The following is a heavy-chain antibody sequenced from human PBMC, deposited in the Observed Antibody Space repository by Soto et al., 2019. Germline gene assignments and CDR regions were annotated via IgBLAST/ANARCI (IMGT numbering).Heavy chain of an antibody. V-gene: IGHV4-4*02. CDR3: ARVSASSMLRGGVIN. CDR1: DGSISSDNW. Sequence: PSETLSLTCALPDGSISSDNWWSWVRQPPGKGLEWIGEIYHSGNTNYNPSLKSRVTISVDKSKNQFSLKVTSVTAADTALYYCARVSASSMLRGGVINWGPGTLVTVSS. D-gene: IGHD3-10*01. CDR2: IYHSGNT. J-gene: IGHJ4*02.